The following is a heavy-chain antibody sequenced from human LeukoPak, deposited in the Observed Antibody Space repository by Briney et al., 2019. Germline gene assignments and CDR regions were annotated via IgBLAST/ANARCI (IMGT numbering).Heavy chain of an antibody. Sequence: GSLSLSCAASGFTLSEYWMSWVRQAPGKGLEWVANIKYDGSERDYADSVKGRFTIPRDNAKNSLYLQMNSLRAEDTAVYYCARDIAPAGLFFDYWGQGTRVTVSS. CDR2: IKYDGSER. CDR3: ARDIAPAGLFFDY. J-gene: IGHJ4*02. D-gene: IGHD6-13*01. CDR1: GFTLSEYW. V-gene: IGHV3-7*01.